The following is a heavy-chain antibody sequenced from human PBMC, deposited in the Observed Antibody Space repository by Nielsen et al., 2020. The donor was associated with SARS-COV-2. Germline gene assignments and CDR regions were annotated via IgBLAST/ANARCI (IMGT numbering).Heavy chain of an antibody. CDR1: GFTFSSYG. V-gene: IGHV3-30*18. J-gene: IGHJ3*02. Sequence: GSLRLSCAASGFTFSSYGMHWVRQAPGKGLEWVAVISYDGSNKYYADSVKGRFTISRDNSKNTLYLQMNSLRAEDTAVYYCAKTYYDFWSGYSDAFDIWGQGTMVTVSS. D-gene: IGHD3-3*01. CDR2: ISYDGSNK. CDR3: AKTYYDFWSGYSDAFDI.